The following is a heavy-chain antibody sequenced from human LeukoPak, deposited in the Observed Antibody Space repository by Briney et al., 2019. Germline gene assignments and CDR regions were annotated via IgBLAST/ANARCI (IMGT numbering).Heavy chain of an antibody. CDR1: GYTFTSYY. V-gene: IGHV1-46*01. CDR2: INPSGGST. CDR3: ARAAVGAPVGYNWFDP. Sequence: ASVKVSCKASGYTFTSYYMHWVRQAPGQGLEWMGIINPSGGSTSYAQKFQGRVTMTRDTSTSTVYMELSSLRSEDAAVYYCARAAVGAPVGYNWFDPWGQGTLVTVSS. D-gene: IGHD1-26*01. J-gene: IGHJ5*02.